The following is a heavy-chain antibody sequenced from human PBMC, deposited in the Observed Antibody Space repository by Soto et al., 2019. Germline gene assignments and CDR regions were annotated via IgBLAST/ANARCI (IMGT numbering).Heavy chain of an antibody. J-gene: IGHJ4*02. CDR2: IYHSGST. CDR3: ATVRRRLYCSGGSCYSNYFDY. Sequence: SETLSLTCAVSGYSISSGYYLGWIRRPPGEGRVGMGSIYHSGSTYYNPSLNNRPTISIHTSKNQYSLKQSSVPAADTAVYYCATVRRRLYCSGGSCYSNYFDYWGQGTLVTVSS. CDR1: GYSISSGYY. V-gene: IGHV4-38-2*01. D-gene: IGHD2-15*01.